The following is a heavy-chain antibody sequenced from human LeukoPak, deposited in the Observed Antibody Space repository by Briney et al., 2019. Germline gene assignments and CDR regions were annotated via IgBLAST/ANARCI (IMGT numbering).Heavy chain of an antibody. Sequence: GGSLRLSCAASGFTFSSYWMHWVRQAPGKGLVWVSRINSDGSSTSYADSVKGRFTISRDNAKNSLYLQMNSLRAEDTAVYYCARESRGYDILTGKYHRGYYSYYMDVWGKGTTVTVSS. CDR3: ARESRGYDILTGKYHRGYYSYYMDV. V-gene: IGHV3-74*01. J-gene: IGHJ6*03. CDR2: INSDGSST. D-gene: IGHD3-9*01. CDR1: GFTFSSYW.